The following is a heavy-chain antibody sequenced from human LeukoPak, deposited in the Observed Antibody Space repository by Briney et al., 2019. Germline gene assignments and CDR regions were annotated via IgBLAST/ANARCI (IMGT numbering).Heavy chain of an antibody. J-gene: IGHJ4*02. CDR3: ARQIWRNDRNYFDY. CDR2: IYHSGST. V-gene: IGHV4-30-2*03. D-gene: IGHD3-16*02. Sequence: SETLSLTCTVSGGSVSSGRYYWSWIRQPPGKGLEWIGYIYHSGSTYYNPSLKSRVTISVDTSKHQFSLNLSSMTAADTAVYFCARQIWRNDRNYFDYWGQGTLVTVSS. CDR1: GGSVSSGRYY.